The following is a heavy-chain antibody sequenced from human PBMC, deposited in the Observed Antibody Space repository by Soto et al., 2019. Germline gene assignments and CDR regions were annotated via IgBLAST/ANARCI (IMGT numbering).Heavy chain of an antibody. V-gene: IGHV3-48*01. J-gene: IGHJ4*02. Sequence: HPGGSLRLSCAASGFTFSSYSMNWVRQAPGKGLEWVSYISSSSSTIYYADSVKGRFTISRDNAKNSLYLQMNSLRAEDTAVYYCARRPDCSGGSCASHRGQGTLVTVSS. CDR1: GFTFSSYS. CDR2: ISSSSSTI. D-gene: IGHD2-15*01. CDR3: ARRPDCSGGSCASH.